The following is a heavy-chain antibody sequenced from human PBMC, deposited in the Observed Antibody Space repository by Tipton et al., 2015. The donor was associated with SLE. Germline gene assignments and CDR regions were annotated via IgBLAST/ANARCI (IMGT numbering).Heavy chain of an antibody. CDR3: ARGSSLAAFDI. CDR2: INHSGST. V-gene: IGHV4-34*01. J-gene: IGHJ3*02. CDR1: GGSFSGYY. Sequence: TLSLTCAVYGGSFSGYYWSWIRQPPGKGLVWIGEINHSGSTNYNPSLKSRVTISVDTSKNQFSLKLSSVTAADTAVYYCARGSSLAAFDIWGQGTMVTVSS.